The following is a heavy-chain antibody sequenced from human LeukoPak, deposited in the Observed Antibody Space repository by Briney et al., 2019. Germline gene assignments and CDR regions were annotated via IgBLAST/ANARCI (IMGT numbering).Heavy chain of an antibody. J-gene: IGHJ4*02. CDR2: INTDGTVT. CDR1: GFTFSKYW. CDR3: ATKQWLAPPPDS. V-gene: IGHV3-74*01. D-gene: IGHD6-19*01. Sequence: GRPLRLPCAASGFTFSKYWMLWVRQAPGKGLEGVSRINTDGTVTTYADSVKGRFTVSRDNADNTMFLQMNSVRDEDTAVYYCATKQWLAPPPDSWGQGTPVTVSS.